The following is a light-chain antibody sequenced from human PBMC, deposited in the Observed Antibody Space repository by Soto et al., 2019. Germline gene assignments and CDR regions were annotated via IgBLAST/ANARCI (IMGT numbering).Light chain of an antibody. Sequence: ENVLTQAAGGLSLDPGERGTLSCRASQSVSNNYLAWYQQKPGQAPRLLIYGASNRATGIPDRFSGSGSGTDFTLTISRLEPEDFAVYYCQQYGSSQFTFGPGTKVDIK. V-gene: IGKV3-20*01. J-gene: IGKJ3*01. CDR1: QSVSNNY. CDR2: GAS. CDR3: QQYGSSQFT.